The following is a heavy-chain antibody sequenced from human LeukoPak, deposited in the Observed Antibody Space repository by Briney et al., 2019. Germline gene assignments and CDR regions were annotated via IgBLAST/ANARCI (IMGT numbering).Heavy chain of an antibody. D-gene: IGHD3-3*01. CDR2: MNPNSGNT. CDR1: GYTFTGYY. V-gene: IGHV1-8*03. J-gene: IGHJ4*02. Sequence: ASVKISCKASGYTFTGYYMHWVRQATGQGLEWMGWMNPNSGNTGYAQKFQGRVTITRNTSISTAYMELSSLRSEDTAVYYCARGGRFLEWYRWGQGTLVTVSS. CDR3: ARGGRFLEWYR.